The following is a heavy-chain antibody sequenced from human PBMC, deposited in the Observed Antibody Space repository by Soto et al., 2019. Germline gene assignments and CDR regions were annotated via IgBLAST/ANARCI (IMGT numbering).Heavy chain of an antibody. CDR1: GGSTSSGGYS. Sequence: PSETLSLTCAVSGGSTSSGGYSWSWLRQPPGKGLEWIGYISHSGSTYYNPSLKSRVTISVDTSKNQFSLRLSSVTAADTAVSYCARGGLLPDYWGQGTLVTVSS. J-gene: IGHJ4*02. D-gene: IGHD6-19*01. V-gene: IGHV4-30-2*01. CDR2: ISHSGST. CDR3: ARGGLLPDY.